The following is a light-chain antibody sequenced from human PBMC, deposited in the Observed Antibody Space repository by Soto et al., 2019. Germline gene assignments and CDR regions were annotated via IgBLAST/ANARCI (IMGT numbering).Light chain of an antibody. V-gene: IGLV2-14*01. CDR3: TSSTSGSLYV. J-gene: IGLJ1*01. Sequence: QSALTQPASVSGSPGQPITISCTGTSSDVGANNYVSWYQHHPGKAPKLLIYEVSNRPSGVSDRFSGSKSGNTASLTISGLQAEDESDYFCTSSTSGSLYVFGSGTKVTVL. CDR2: EVS. CDR1: SSDVGANNY.